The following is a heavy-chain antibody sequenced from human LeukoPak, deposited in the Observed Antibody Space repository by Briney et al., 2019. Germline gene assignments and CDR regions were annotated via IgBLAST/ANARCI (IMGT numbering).Heavy chain of an antibody. CDR3: ARDMDSGPDFFDY. J-gene: IGHJ4*02. CDR1: GGTFSSYA. Sequence: GASVKVSCKASGGTFSSYAISWVRQAPGQGLEWMGGIIPIFGTTNYAQKFQGRVTITADKSTRTAYMELSSLRSDDTAVYYCARDMDSGPDFFDYWGLGTLVTVSS. D-gene: IGHD1-26*01. CDR2: IIPIFGTT. V-gene: IGHV1-69*06.